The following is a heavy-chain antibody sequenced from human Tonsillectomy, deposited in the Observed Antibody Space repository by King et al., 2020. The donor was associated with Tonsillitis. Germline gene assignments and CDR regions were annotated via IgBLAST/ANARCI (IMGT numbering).Heavy chain of an antibody. CDR1: GYSFNTYW. J-gene: IGHJ2*01. V-gene: IGHV5-51*03. CDR3: ARLPHSSSRNWYFDP. Sequence: VQLVESGVEVKKPGESLKISCKGSGYSFNTYWIGWVRQMPGKGLEWMGIIYPGDSDTTYSPSFQGQVIISADKSINTAYLQWRSLKASDTAIYYCARLPHSSSRNWYFDPWGRGTLVTVSS. CDR2: IYPGDSDT. D-gene: IGHD6-13*01.